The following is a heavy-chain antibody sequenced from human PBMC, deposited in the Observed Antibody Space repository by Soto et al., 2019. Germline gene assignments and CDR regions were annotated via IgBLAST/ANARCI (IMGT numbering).Heavy chain of an antibody. Sequence: EVQLVESGGGLVQPGGSLRLSCAASGFTFSSYSMNWVRQAPGKGLEWVSYISSSSTIYYADSVKGRFTISRDNAKNSLYLQMNSLRAEDTAVYYCARDQFKYYYGSGSYYNFDYWGQGTLVTVSS. CDR3: ARDQFKYYYGSGSYYNFDY. CDR2: ISSSSTI. D-gene: IGHD3-10*01. J-gene: IGHJ4*02. V-gene: IGHV3-48*01. CDR1: GFTFSSYS.